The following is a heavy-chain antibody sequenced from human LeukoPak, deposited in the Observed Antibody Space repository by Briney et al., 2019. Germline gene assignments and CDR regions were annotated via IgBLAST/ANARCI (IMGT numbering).Heavy chain of an antibody. Sequence: SETLSLTCTVSGGSISSSSYYWGWIRQPPGKGLEWIGSIYYSGSTYYNPSLKSRVTISLDTSKNQFSLKLSSVTAADTAFYYCVGRDFDYWGQGTLVTVSS. CDR2: IYYSGST. J-gene: IGHJ4*02. CDR3: VGRDFDY. CDR1: GGSISSSSYY. D-gene: IGHD1-26*01. V-gene: IGHV4-39*03.